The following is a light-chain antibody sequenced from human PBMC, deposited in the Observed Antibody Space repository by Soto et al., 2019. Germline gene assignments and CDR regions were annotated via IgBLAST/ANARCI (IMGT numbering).Light chain of an antibody. Sequence: QSALTQPPSASGSLGPSVTISCTGSSGDVGGYNSVSWYQQHPGKAPKLIIYEVIRRPSGVPDRFSGSKFYNTASLTVSGLQPEDEAEYFCSSYAGSRIYVLGTGTKVTVL. V-gene: IGLV2-8*01. J-gene: IGLJ1*01. CDR2: EVI. CDR1: SGDVGGYNS. CDR3: SSYAGSRIYV.